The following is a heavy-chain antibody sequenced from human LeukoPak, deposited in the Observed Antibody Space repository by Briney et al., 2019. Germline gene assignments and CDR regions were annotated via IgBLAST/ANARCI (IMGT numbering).Heavy chain of an antibody. CDR1: GGPISSSSYY. V-gene: IGHV4-39*01. J-gene: IGHJ6*03. Sequence: SETLSLTCTVSGGPISSSSYYWGWIRPPPGQGLESFANIHYSGIYYYNPSLKSRVTIYVDTSKNQYILKLSSVAAADTALYYCARTYSYYHYMDVWGKGTTVAVSS. CDR3: ARTYSYYHYMDV. CDR2: IHYSGIY. D-gene: IGHD2-15*01.